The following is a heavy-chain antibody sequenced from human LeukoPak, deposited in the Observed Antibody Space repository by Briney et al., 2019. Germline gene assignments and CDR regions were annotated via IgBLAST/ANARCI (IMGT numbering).Heavy chain of an antibody. CDR3: ARDLGWDNITSFHF. CDR1: GFSTYSNY. Sequence: AGGSLLLSCVASGFSTYSNYMSGVRRPPGKGLEWVSVVYSGGSTNHAESVRGRFIFSRGLSSNTIYLQMNDLRSEDTAVYYCARDLGWDNITSFHFWGQGVLVTVSS. D-gene: IGHD1-26*01. J-gene: IGHJ4*02. CDR2: VYSGGST. V-gene: IGHV3-53*05.